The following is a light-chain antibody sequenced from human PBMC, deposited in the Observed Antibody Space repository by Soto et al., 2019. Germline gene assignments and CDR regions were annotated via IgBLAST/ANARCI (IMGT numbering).Light chain of an antibody. V-gene: IGKV3-20*01. CDR1: QSVSSSY. CDR2: GAS. J-gene: IGKJ4*01. Sequence: EIVLTQSPGTLSLSPGERATLSCRASQSVSSSYLAWYQQKPGQAPRLLIYGASIRSTGIPDRFSGSGSGTDFTLTISRLEPEDFAVYYCQQYDRSPLTFGGGTKGEIK. CDR3: QQYDRSPLT.